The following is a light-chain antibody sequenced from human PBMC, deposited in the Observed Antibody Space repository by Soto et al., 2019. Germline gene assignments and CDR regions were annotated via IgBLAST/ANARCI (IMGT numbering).Light chain of an antibody. J-gene: IGLJ2*01. CDR1: SSDVGGYNY. V-gene: IGLV2-14*01. CDR3: SSYTSSSTLV. CDR2: EVS. Sequence: QSALTQPASVSGSPGPSITISCTGTSSDVGGYNYVSWYQQHPGKAPKLMIYEVSNRPSGVSNRFSGSKSGNTAYLTISGLQAEDEADYYCSSYTSSSTLVFGGGTKLTVL.